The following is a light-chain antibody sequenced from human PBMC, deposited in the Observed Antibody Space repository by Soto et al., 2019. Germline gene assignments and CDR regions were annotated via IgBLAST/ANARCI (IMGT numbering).Light chain of an antibody. CDR2: LAD. CDR1: SSNIGNNA. J-gene: IGLJ2*01. Sequence: QSVLTQPPSVSEAPGQRVTISCSGSSSNIGNNAVNWYQQLPGKAPRLVIFLADLLSSGVSDRFSASKSGTSASLAISGLQSEDEADYYCAAWDDSLNALLFGGGTKLTVL. V-gene: IGLV1-36*01. CDR3: AAWDDSLNALL.